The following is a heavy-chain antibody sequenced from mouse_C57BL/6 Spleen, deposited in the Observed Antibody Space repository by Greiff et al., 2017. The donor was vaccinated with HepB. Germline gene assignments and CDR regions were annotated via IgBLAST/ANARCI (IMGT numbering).Heavy chain of an antibody. J-gene: IGHJ2*01. CDR3: AGLGRDD. V-gene: IGHV6-3*01. CDR1: GFTFSDYW. CDR2: IRLKSDNYAT. D-gene: IGHD4-1*01. Sequence: DVKLVESGGGLVQPGGSMKLSCVASGFTFSDYWMNWVRQSPEKGLEWIAQIRLKSDNYATYYAESVKGRFTIPRDDSTSSVYLQMNTVRAEDTGIYYCAGLGRDDWGEGTPLAVSS.